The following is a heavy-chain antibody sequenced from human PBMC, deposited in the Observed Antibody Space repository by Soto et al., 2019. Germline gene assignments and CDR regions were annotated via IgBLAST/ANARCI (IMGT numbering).Heavy chain of an antibody. CDR3: ARGGDYYDSSGYGLYFDY. D-gene: IGHD3-22*01. CDR1: GGSISGYY. Sequence: PSETLSLTCTVSGGSISGYYWSWIRQPPGKGLEWIGEINHSGSTNYNPSLKSRVTISVDTSKNQFSLKLSSVTAADTAVYYCARGGDYYDSSGYGLYFDYWGQGTLVTVSS. V-gene: IGHV4-34*01. J-gene: IGHJ4*02. CDR2: INHSGST.